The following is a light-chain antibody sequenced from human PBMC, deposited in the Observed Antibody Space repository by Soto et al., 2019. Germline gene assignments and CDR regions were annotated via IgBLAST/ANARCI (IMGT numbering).Light chain of an antibody. CDR3: AAWDDSLSVHVV. V-gene: IGLV1-47*01. J-gene: IGLJ2*01. CDR2: RNN. Sequence: QAVVTQPPPASGTPGQRVTISCSGSSSNIGSNYVYWYQQLPGTAPKLLIYRNNQRPSGVPDRFSGSKSGTSASLAISGLRSEDEADYYCAAWDDSLSVHVVFGGGTKLTVL. CDR1: SSNIGSNY.